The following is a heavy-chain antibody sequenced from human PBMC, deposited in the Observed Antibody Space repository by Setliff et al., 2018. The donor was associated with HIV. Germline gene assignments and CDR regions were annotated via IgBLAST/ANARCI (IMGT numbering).Heavy chain of an antibody. J-gene: IGHJ6*02. D-gene: IGHD3-10*01. V-gene: IGHV3-7*01. CDR1: GFTFSSNW. CDR3: ARKLRPGHGVDV. Sequence: PGGSLRLSCAASGFTFSSNWMCWVRQAPGKGLEWVANIGQDGSEKNYVDSVKGRFTISRDNAKNSMDLQMNSLRAEDTAIYYCARKLRPGHGVDVWGQGTTVTVSS. CDR2: IGQDGSEK.